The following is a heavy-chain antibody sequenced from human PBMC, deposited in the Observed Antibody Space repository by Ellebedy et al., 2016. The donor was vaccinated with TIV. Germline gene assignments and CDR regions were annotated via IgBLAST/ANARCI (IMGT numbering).Heavy chain of an antibody. CDR1: GSSNSSGYY. J-gene: IGHJ4*02. CDR2: MYHSGST. V-gene: IGHV4-38-2*02. D-gene: IGHD5-18*01. CDR3: ARVVEGGYSYGLPLDY. Sequence: MPGGSLRLSFSVSGSSNSSGYYWGWIRHPPGRGLEWIGSMYHSGSTYYSPSLKSRVTISVETSKNQLSLRLSSVTAADTAVYYCARVVEGGYSYGLPLDYWGQGTLVTVSS.